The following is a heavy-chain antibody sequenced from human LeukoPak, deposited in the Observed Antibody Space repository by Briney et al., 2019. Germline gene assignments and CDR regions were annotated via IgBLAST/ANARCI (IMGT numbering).Heavy chain of an antibody. V-gene: IGHV1-2*02. J-gene: IGHJ5*02. Sequence: GASVKVSCKASGYTFTGYYMHWVRQAPGQGLEWMGWINPNSGGTNYAQKFQGRVTMTRDTSLSTAYMELSSLRSEDTAVYYCARWIIADRRGSWFDPWGQGTLVTVSS. D-gene: IGHD6-6*01. CDR1: GYTFTGYY. CDR2: INPNSGGT. CDR3: ARWIIADRRGSWFDP.